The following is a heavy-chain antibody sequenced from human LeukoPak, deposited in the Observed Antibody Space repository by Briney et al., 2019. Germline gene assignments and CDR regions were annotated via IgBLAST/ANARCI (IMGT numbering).Heavy chain of an antibody. Sequence: PSETLSLTCTVSGGSISGYYWSWIRQPPGKGLEWIGYIYTSGSTNYNPSLKSRVAISVDTSKNQFSLRLSSVTAADTAMYFCARAYSRSYSHFDDWGQGTLVTVSS. J-gene: IGHJ4*02. CDR2: IYTSGST. D-gene: IGHD1-26*01. V-gene: IGHV4-4*09. CDR3: ARAYSRSYSHFDD. CDR1: GGSISGYY.